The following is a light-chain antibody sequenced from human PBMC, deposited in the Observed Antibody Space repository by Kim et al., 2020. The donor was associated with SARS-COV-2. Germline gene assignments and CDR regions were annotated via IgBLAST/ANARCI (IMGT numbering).Light chain of an antibody. CDR1: SGDVGGYNY. CDR2: EVS. Sequence: GQSVTVPCTGTSGDVGGYNYVSWYQQHPGKVPKLMIYEVSKRPSGVPDRFSGSKSGNTASLTVSGLQAEDEADYYCSSYAGSSNLVFGGGTQLTVL. CDR3: SSYAGSSNLV. V-gene: IGLV2-8*01. J-gene: IGLJ2*01.